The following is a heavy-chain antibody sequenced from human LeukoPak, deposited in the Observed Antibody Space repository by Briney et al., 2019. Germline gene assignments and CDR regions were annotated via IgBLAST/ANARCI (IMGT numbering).Heavy chain of an antibody. D-gene: IGHD2-21*02. V-gene: IGHV3-21*01. J-gene: IGHJ4*02. CDR1: GFTFSSYS. CDR2: ISSSSSYI. CDR3: ARSAYCGGDCYSRGYYFDY. Sequence: GESLKISCAASGFTFSSYSMNWVRQAPGKGLEWVSSISSSSSYIYYADSVKGRFTISRDNAKNSLYLQMNSLRAEDTAVYYCARSAYCGGDCYSRGYYFDYWGQGTLVTVSS.